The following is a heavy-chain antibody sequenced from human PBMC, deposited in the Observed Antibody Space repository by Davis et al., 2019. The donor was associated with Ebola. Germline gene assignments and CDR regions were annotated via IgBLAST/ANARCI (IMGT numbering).Heavy chain of an antibody. D-gene: IGHD3-10*01. V-gene: IGHV4-59*08. Sequence: SETLSLTCTVPGGSISSYYWSWIRQPPGKGLEWIGYIYYSGSTNYHPSLKRRVTISVDTSKNQFSLKLSSVTAADTAVYYCARLYGSGSYSGGWFDPWGQGTLVTVSS. J-gene: IGHJ5*02. CDR3: ARLYGSGSYSGGWFDP. CDR2: IYYSGST. CDR1: GGSISSYY.